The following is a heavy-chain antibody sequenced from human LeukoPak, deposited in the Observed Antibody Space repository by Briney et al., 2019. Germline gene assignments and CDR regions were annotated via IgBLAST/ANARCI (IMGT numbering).Heavy chain of an antibody. D-gene: IGHD2-2*01. V-gene: IGHV5-51*01. CDR2: IYPGDSDT. J-gene: IGHJ4*02. CDR1: GYSFTSNW. Sequence: GESLKISCKGSGYSFTSNWIGWVRQMHGKGLEWMSIIYPGDSDTRYSPSFQGQVTISADKSISTAYLQWSSLKASDTGMYYCARPSTAANDYWGQGTLVTVSS. CDR3: ARPSTAANDY.